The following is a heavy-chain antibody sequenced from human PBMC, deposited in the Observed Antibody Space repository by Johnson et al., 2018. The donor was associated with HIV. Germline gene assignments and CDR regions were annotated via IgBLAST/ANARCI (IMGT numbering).Heavy chain of an antibody. J-gene: IGHJ3*02. CDR1: GFTFDDYG. D-gene: IGHD4-23*01. Sequence: MLLVESGGGLVQPGRSLRLSCAASGFTFDDYGMSWVRQAPGKGLEWVSGINWNGGSTGYADSVKGRFPISRDNAKNSLYLQMNSLRAEDTALYYCASGRYGRMTTVAAAAFDIWGQGTMVTVSS. CDR2: INWNGGST. V-gene: IGHV3-20*04. CDR3: ASGRYGRMTTVAAAAFDI.